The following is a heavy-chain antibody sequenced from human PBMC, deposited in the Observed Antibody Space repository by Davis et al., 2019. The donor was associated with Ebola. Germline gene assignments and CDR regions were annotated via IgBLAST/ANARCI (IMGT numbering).Heavy chain of an antibody. V-gene: IGHV3-21*01. CDR1: GFTFSAYS. CDR2: IRSSSSYI. D-gene: IGHD3-9*01. J-gene: IGHJ6*02. Sequence: GGSLRLSCAASGFTFSAYSLNWVRQAPGKGLEWVSCIRSSSSYIYYADSVKGRFTVSRDNAKNSLYLQMNSLRAEDTAVYYCARAEDILTAYSQNYYYGVDVWGLGTTVSVSS. CDR3: ARAEDILTAYSQNYYYGVDV.